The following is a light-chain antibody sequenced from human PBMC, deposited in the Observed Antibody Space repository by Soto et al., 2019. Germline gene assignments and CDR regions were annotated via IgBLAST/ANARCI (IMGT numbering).Light chain of an antibody. CDR2: NNS. Sequence: QSVLTQPPSASGTPGQMVTISCSGSSSNIGSNTVNWYQQLPGMAPKLLIYNNSQRPSGVPDRFSGSKSGTSASLAISGLQSEDEADYYWSALDDSLRGLEFGGGTKLTVL. CDR3: SALDDSLRGLE. CDR1: SSNIGSNT. J-gene: IGLJ2*01. V-gene: IGLV1-44*01.